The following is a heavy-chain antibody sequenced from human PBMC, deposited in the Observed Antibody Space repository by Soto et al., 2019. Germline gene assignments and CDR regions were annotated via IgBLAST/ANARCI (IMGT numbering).Heavy chain of an antibody. J-gene: IGHJ4*02. V-gene: IGHV3-21*01. Sequence: GESLKISCAASGFTFSSYSMNWVRQAPGKGLEWVSSISSSSSYIYYADSVKGRFTISRDNAKNSLYLQMNSLRAEDTAVYYCARGDRNTVNYFDYWGQGTLVTVSS. D-gene: IGHD4-17*01. CDR3: ARGDRNTVNYFDY. CDR1: GFTFSSYS. CDR2: ISSSSSYI.